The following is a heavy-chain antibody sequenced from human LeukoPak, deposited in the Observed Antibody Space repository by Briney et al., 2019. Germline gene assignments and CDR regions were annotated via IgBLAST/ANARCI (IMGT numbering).Heavy chain of an antibody. D-gene: IGHD4-17*01. V-gene: IGHV3-21*01. CDR1: GFTFSSYS. CDR3: ARGLYGDSAFDF. CDR2: ITISSSNI. J-gene: IGHJ4*02. Sequence: GGSLRLSCAASGFTFSSYSMNWVRQAPGKGLEWVSSITISSSNIYYADSVKGRFTISRDNAKNSLYLQMNSLRAEDTAVYYCARGLYGDSAFDFWGQGTLVTVSS.